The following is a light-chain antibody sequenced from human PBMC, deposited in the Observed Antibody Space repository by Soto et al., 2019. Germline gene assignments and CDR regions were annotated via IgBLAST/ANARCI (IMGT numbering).Light chain of an antibody. J-gene: IGLJ1*01. CDR3: SSYTSSSTLRV. CDR1: SSDVGDYDF. CDR2: EVS. Sequence: LTQPASVSGSPGQSITISCTGTSSDVGDYDFVSWYQQHPGKAPKLMIYEVSNRPSGVSNRFSGSKSGNTASLTISGLXAEDEAVYYCSSYTSSSTLRVFGSGTKVTVL. V-gene: IGLV2-14*01.